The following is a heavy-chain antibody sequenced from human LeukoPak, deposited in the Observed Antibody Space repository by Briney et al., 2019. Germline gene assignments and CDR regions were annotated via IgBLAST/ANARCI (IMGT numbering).Heavy chain of an antibody. J-gene: IGHJ4*02. CDR1: GFTFSNYA. Sequence: PGGSLRLSCSASGFTFSNYAMAWVRQTPGKGLEWVSSISGSGDNTYYADSVKGRFTISRDNSKSTVYLQMNSLRAEDTAVYFCAKDPGYSGYDRFDHWGQGTLVTVSS. CDR2: ISGSGDNT. V-gene: IGHV3-23*01. CDR3: AKDPGYSGYDRFDH. D-gene: IGHD5-12*01.